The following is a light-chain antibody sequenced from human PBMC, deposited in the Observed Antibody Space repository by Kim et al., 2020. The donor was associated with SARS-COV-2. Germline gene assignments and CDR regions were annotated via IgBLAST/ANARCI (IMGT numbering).Light chain of an antibody. J-gene: IGLJ2*01. CDR3: AVWDGSLNVVI. CDR1: TSNVGTHS. CDR2: TNN. Sequence: QSVLTQPPSASGTPGQRVTISCSGGTSNVGTHSVNWYRHLPGTAPRLVIYTNNLRPSWVPGRFSGSKSGTSASLAINGLQSEDEADYYCAVWDGSLNVVIFGGGTQLTVL. V-gene: IGLV1-44*01.